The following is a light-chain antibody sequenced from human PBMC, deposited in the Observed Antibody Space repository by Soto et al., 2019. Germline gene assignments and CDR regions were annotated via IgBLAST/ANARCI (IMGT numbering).Light chain of an antibody. CDR3: QQYGNIPLT. CDR1: QSVGTY. Sequence: ENVLTQSPGTLSLSPGERATLSCRASQSVGTYLAWYQQKPGQAPRLLIFDASKGATGIPARFSGSGSGTDYTLTISRMATEAFAVYYCQQYGNIPLTFGGGTKVDIK. V-gene: IGKV3-11*01. CDR2: DAS. J-gene: IGKJ4*01.